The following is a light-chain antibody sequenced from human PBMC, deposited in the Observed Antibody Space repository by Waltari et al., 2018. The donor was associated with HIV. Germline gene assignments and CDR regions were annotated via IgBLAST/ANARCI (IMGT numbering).Light chain of an antibody. CDR3: QQYDNVPVT. CDR2: CAS. V-gene: IGKV1-33*01. J-gene: IGKJ3*01. CDR1: QDISNY. Sequence: IHMTHSPSSLSASVGNIVTISCQSSQDISNYLNWYHQKPGKAPKLLIYCASDLETGVPSRFSGSGSGTNFTFTITSLQPADIATYYCQQYDNVPVTFGPGTKVEIK.